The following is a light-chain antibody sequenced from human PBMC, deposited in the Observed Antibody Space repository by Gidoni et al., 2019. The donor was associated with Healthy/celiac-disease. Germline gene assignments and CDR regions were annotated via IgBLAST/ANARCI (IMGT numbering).Light chain of an antibody. CDR3: QVWDSSSDHVV. CDR1: TIGRKS. J-gene: IGLJ2*01. Sequence: SYGLTQTHPVSVAPGQTARITFGGHTIGRKSVHLYQQKPCQAPVLVVYDDSDRPSGIPERFSGSNSGNTATLTISRVEAGDEADYYCQVWDSSSDHVVFGGGTKLTVL. V-gene: IGLV3-21*02. CDR2: DDS.